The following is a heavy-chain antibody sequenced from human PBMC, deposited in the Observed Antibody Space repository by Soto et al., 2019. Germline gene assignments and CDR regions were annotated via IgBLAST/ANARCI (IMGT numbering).Heavy chain of an antibody. CDR2: ISAYNGNT. D-gene: IGHD3-10*01. V-gene: IGHV1-18*01. J-gene: IGHJ4*02. CDR3: AREIQVTMVRGVITTLDY. Sequence: ASVKVSCKASGYTFTSYCISWVRQSPVQGLEWMGWISAYNGNTNYAQKLQGRVTMTTDTSTSTAYMELRSLRSDDTAVYYCAREIQVTMVRGVITTLDYWGQGTLVTVSS. CDR1: GYTFTSYC.